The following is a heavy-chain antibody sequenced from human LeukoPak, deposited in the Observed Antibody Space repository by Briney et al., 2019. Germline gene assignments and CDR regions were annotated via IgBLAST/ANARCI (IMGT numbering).Heavy chain of an antibody. CDR1: GVSISAYY. CDR3: ASGSIVVVPAATKPGYFQH. D-gene: IGHD2-2*01. Sequence: SETLSLTCTVSGVSISAYYWSWIRQPPGKGLEWIGYIYYSGSTNYNPSLKSRVTISVDTSKNQFSLKLSSVTAADTAVYYCASGSIVVVPAATKPGYFQHWGQGTLVTVSS. J-gene: IGHJ1*01. CDR2: IYYSGST. V-gene: IGHV4-59*12.